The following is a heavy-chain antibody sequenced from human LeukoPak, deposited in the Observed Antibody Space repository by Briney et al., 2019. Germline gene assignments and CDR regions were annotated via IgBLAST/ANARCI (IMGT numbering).Heavy chain of an antibody. CDR1: GFTFSSYS. CDR2: ISSSSSTI. D-gene: IGHD4-17*01. J-gene: IGHJ5*02. CDR3: VREAVNDYGDYVFWFDP. V-gene: IGHV3-48*02. Sequence: GGSLRLPCAASGFTFSSYSMNWVRQAPGKGLEWVSYISSSSSTIYYADSVKGRFSISRDNAKNSLYLQMNSLRDEDTAVYYCVREAVNDYGDYVFWFDPWGQGALVTVSS.